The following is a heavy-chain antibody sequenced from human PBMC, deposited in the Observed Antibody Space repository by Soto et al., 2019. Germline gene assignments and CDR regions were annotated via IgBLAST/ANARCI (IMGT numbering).Heavy chain of an antibody. CDR1: GFTFSDYY. D-gene: IGHD6-19*01. CDR2: ISGSGSTI. Sequence: QVQLVESGGGVVKPGGSLRLSCAASGFTFSDYYMSWLRQAPGKGLEWVSYISGSGSTIYYADSVKGRFTISRDNAKNSLYLQMNSLRSEDPAVYYRERDGEYSSGWKACWGHGTLVIVSS. V-gene: IGHV3-11*01. J-gene: IGHJ4*01. CDR3: ERDGEYSSGWKAC.